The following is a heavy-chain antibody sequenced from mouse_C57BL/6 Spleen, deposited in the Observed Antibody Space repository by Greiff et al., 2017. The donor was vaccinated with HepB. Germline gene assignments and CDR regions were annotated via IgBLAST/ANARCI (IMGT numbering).Heavy chain of an antibody. CDR1: GYAFSSYW. V-gene: IGHV1-80*01. CDR3: ARDPYYYGSSYRYFDV. Sequence: QVQLQQSGAELVKPGASVKISCKASGYAFSSYWMNWVKQRPGKGLEWIGQIYPGDGDSNYNGKFKGKATLTADKSSSTAYMQLSSLTSEDSAVYFCARDPYYYGSSYRYFDVWGTGTTVTVSS. J-gene: IGHJ1*03. CDR2: IYPGDGDS. D-gene: IGHD1-1*01.